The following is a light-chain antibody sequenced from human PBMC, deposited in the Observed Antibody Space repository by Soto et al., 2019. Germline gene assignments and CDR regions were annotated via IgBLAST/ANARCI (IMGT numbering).Light chain of an antibody. CDR3: QQHISWPLT. CDR1: QSVSSSY. V-gene: IGKV3-11*01. CDR2: DAS. J-gene: IGKJ4*01. Sequence: EVVLSQSPGTLSLSTGERATVSCRASQSVSSSYLAWYQQKPGQAPRLLVYDASNRATGIPTRFSGSGSGTDFTLTISNLEPEDFAVYYCQQHISWPLTFGGGTKVDI.